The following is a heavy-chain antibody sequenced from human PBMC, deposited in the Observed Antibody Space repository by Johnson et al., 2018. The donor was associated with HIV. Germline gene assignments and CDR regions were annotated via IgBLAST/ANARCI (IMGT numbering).Heavy chain of an antibody. CDR2: IRYDGSNK. D-gene: IGHD2-21*02. CDR1: GFTLSSYG. Sequence: QVQLVESGGCVVQPGRSLRLSCAASGFTLSSYGMHWVRQAPGKGLEWVAFIRYDGSNKYYADSVKGRFTISRDNAKKSLYLHMNSLRVEDTALYYCVRVGKYCDDDCHSGVDAFDIWGQGTMVTVSS. CDR3: VRVGKYCDDDCHSGVDAFDI. V-gene: IGHV3-33*08. J-gene: IGHJ3*02.